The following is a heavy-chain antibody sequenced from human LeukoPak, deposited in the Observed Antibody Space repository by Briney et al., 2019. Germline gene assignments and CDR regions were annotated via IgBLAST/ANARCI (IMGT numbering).Heavy chain of an antibody. J-gene: IGHJ6*03. Sequence: ASVKVSCKASGYTFTSYDINWVRQATGQGLEWMGWMNPNSGNTGYAQKFQGRVTMTRDTSISTAYMELSRLRSDDTAVYYCARDLGSGSYYYYYYYMDVWGKGTTVTISS. D-gene: IGHD3-10*01. CDR2: MNPNSGNT. CDR1: GYTFTSYD. CDR3: ARDLGSGSYYYYYYYMDV. V-gene: IGHV1-8*01.